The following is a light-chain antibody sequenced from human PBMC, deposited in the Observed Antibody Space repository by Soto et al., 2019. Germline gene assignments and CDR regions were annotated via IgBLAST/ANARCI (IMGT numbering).Light chain of an antibody. CDR1: QGISSY. J-gene: IGKJ4*01. V-gene: IGKV1-8*01. CDR3: QQYYSYPLT. CDR2: AAS. Sequence: IRITQSPTSLSASTGARGTITCRASQGISSYLAWYQQKPGKAPKLLIYAASTLQSGVPSRFSGSGSGTDFTLTISCLQSEDFATYYCQQYYSYPLTFGGGTKV.